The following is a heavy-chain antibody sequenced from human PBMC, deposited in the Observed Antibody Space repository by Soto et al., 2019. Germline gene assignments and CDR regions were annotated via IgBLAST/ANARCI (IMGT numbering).Heavy chain of an antibody. D-gene: IGHD2-2*01. V-gene: IGHV6-1*01. CDR3: ARDRPLGYCSSTSCRSLDY. J-gene: IGHJ4*02. CDR1: GDSVSSNSAA. Sequence: KQSQTLSLTCAISGDSVSSNSAAWNWIRQSPSRGLEWLGRTYYRSKWYNDYAVSVKSRITINPDTSKNQFSLQLNSVTPEDTAVYYCARDRPLGYCSSTSCRSLDYWGQGTLVTVSS. CDR2: TYYRSKWYN.